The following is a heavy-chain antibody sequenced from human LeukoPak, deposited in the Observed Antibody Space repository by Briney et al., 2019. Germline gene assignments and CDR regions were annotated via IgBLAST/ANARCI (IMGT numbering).Heavy chain of an antibody. D-gene: IGHD2-15*01. V-gene: IGHV7-4-1*02. J-gene: IGHJ4*02. CDR2: INTNTGNP. CDR1: GYTFTSYA. Sequence: ASVKVSCKASGYTFTSYAMNWVRQAPGQGLEWMGWINTNTGNPTYAQGFTGRFVFSLDTSVSTAYLQISSLKAEDTAVYYCARDPSRYCSGGSCHRGDDYWGQGTLVTVSS. CDR3: ARDPSRYCSGGSCHRGDDY.